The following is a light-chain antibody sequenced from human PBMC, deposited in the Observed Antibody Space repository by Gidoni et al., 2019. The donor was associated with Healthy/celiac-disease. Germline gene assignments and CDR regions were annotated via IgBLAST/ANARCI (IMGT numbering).Light chain of an antibody. Sequence: DIQMTQSPSSLSASVGDRVTITCQASQDISNYLNWYQQKPGKAHKLLIYDASNLETGVPSRFSGSGSGTDFTFTISSLQPEDIATYYCQQYDNLPLGFTFGPGTKVDIK. CDR1: QDISNY. CDR2: DAS. V-gene: IGKV1-33*01. CDR3: QQYDNLPLGFT. J-gene: IGKJ3*01.